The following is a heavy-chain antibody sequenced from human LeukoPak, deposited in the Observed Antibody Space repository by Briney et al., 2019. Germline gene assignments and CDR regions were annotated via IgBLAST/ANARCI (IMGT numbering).Heavy chain of an antibody. V-gene: IGHV3-7*01. Sequence: GGSLRLSCAASGFTFSNYGMHWVRQAPGKGLEWVANIKKDGSEKYYVDAVKGRFTISRDNAKTSLYLQMNSLRAEDKAVYYCARDLSGIAGYTYGRGIDYWGQGTLVTVSS. J-gene: IGHJ4*02. CDR3: ARDLSGIAGYTYGRGIDY. CDR1: GFTFSNYG. CDR2: IKKDGSEK. D-gene: IGHD5-18*01.